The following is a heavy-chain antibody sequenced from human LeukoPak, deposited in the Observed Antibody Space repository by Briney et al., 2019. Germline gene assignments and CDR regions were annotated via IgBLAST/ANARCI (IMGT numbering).Heavy chain of an antibody. CDR3: ARLSGNNFDY. V-gene: IGHV4-34*01. Sequence: PSETLSLTCAVYGGSFSAYSWTWIRQPPGKGLEWIGEINHSGGTNHNPSLKSRVSISRDSSKNQFSLKLSSVTAADTAVYYCARLSGNNFDYWGQGTLVTVSS. J-gene: IGHJ4*02. D-gene: IGHD1-14*01. CDR1: GGSFSAYS. CDR2: INHSGGT.